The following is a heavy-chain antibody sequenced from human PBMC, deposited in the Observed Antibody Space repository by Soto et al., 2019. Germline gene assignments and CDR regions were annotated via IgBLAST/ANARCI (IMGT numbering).Heavy chain of an antibody. CDR2: IYPGDSDT. Sequence: GESLKISCKGSGYSFTSYWIGWVRQMPGKGLEWMGIIYPGDSDTRYSPSFQGQVTISADKSISTAYLQWSSLKASDTAMYYCARLPLGYCSGGSCYSYYYYYGMDVWGQGTRVTVSS. J-gene: IGHJ6*02. CDR3: ARLPLGYCSGGSCYSYYYYYGMDV. CDR1: GYSFTSYW. D-gene: IGHD2-15*01. V-gene: IGHV5-51*01.